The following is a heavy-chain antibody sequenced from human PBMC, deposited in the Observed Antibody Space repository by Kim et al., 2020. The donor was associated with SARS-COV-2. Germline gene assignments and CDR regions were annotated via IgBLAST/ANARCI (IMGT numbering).Heavy chain of an antibody. CDR2: INAGGYT. J-gene: IGHJ3*02. V-gene: IGHV3-53*01. D-gene: IGHD6-13*01. Sequence: GGSLRLSCAVSGFTVSVNYMSWVRQAPGKGLEWVSVINAGGYTYYANSVRGRFTISRDNSKNTLYLQMNSLRAEDTAVYYCARPNSSSFRDAFDIWGQGTMVTVSS. CDR1: GFTVSVNY. CDR3: ARPNSSSFRDAFDI.